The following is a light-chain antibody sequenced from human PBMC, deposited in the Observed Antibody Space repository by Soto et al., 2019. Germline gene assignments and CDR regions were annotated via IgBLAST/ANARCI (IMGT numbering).Light chain of an antibody. CDR3: QQSYSTPPT. Sequence: DIQMTQSPSSLSASVGDRVTITCRASQSISSYLNWYQQKPGKAPKLLIYAATSLQSGVPTRFSGSGSRTDFTLTISSLQPEDSATYYCQQSYSTPPTFGQGTKVEIK. CDR1: QSISSY. J-gene: IGKJ1*01. V-gene: IGKV1-39*01. CDR2: AAT.